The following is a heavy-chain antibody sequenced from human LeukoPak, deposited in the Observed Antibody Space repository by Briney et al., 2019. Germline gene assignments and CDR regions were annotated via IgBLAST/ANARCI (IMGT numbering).Heavy chain of an antibody. J-gene: IGHJ1*01. Sequence: PGGSLRLSCAASGFTFSSYAMSWVRQAPGKGLEWVSVISGGGGSTYYADSVKGRFTISRDNSKNTLSLQMNSLRAEDTAVYYCAKDPATTGTAEYFQHWGQGTLVTVSS. CDR1: GFTFSSYA. D-gene: IGHD1-1*01. CDR2: ISGGGGST. CDR3: AKDPATTGTAEYFQH. V-gene: IGHV3-23*01.